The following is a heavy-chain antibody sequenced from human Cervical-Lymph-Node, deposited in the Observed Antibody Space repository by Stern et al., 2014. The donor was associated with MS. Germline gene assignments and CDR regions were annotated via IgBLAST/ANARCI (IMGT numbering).Heavy chain of an antibody. CDR3: AKHACTGAACPFDL. V-gene: IGHV4-39*01. J-gene: IGHJ4*02. D-gene: IGHD2-8*02. Sequence: QLQLQESGPGLVKPSETLSLTCAVSGDSISSYTHYWAWIRQPPGKGLEWIGRVYYSGATYYKPSLKSPSTIPVDTPKNPFSLGLNSVTAADTAVYYCAKHACTGAACPFDLWGQGTLVTVSS. CDR1: GDSISSYTHY. CDR2: VYYSGAT.